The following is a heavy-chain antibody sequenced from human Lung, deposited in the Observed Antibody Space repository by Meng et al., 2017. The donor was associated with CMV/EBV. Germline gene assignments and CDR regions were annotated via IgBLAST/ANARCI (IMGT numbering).Heavy chain of an antibody. V-gene: IGHV3-21*01. CDR1: GFTFSVYS. D-gene: IGHD6-25*01. CDR3: ARESSGSFVLDV. Sequence: ESXKISCAASGFTFSVYSINWVRQAPGKGLEWVSSISSRSSFIYYADSVKGRFTISRDNAENSLSLQMNGLRAEDTAVYYCARESSGSFVLDVWGQGTTVTVSS. J-gene: IGHJ6*02. CDR2: ISSRSSFI.